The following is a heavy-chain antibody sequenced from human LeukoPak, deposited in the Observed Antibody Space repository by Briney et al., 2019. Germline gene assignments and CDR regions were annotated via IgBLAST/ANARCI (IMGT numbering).Heavy chain of an antibody. CDR1: GFTFSNSA. CDR2: LSGSGITT. Sequence: PGGSLRLSCAASGFTFSNSAMSWVRQAPGKGLEWVSTLSGSGITTYYAESVKGRFTISRDNSKNTLYLQMNSLRAEDTAVYYCAKGIYSSGWSYFDYWGHGTLVTVSS. J-gene: IGHJ4*01. V-gene: IGHV3-23*01. D-gene: IGHD6-19*01. CDR3: AKGIYSSGWSYFDY.